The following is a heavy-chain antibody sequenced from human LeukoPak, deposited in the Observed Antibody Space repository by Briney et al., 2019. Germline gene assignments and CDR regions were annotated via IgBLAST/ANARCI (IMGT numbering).Heavy chain of an antibody. CDR3: ARGFTAMDDFDY. CDR1: GGSISSYY. J-gene: IGHJ4*01. D-gene: IGHD5-18*01. V-gene: IGHV4-4*07. Sequence: PSETLSLTCTVAGGSISSYYWSWIRQPAGKGLEWIGRIYTSGSTNYNPSLKSRVTMSVDTSKNQFSLKLSSVTAADTAVYYCARGFTAMDDFDYWGQEPWSPSPQ. CDR2: IYTSGST.